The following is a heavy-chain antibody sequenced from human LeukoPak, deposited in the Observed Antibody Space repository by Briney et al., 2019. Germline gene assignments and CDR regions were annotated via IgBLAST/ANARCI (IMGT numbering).Heavy chain of an antibody. CDR1: GFTFSSYS. CDR2: ISSNGGNT. J-gene: IGHJ4*02. D-gene: IGHD3-16*01. V-gene: IGHV3-64*01. CDR3: ARSGGYDGYFDY. Sequence: PGGSLRLSCAASGFTFSSYSMHWVRQAPGKGLEYVSSISSNGGNTYYANSVKGRFTISRDNAKNSLYLQMNSLRAEDTAVYYCARSGGYDGYFDYWGQGTLVTVSS.